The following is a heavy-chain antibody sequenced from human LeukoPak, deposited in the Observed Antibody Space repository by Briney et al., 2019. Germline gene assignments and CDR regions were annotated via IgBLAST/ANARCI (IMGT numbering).Heavy chain of an antibody. D-gene: IGHD6-6*01. CDR3: PRPYSSSSYYYGMDV. V-gene: IGHV1-2*06. CDR1: GYTFTNYY. Sequence: ASVKVSCKSSGYTFTNYYIHWVRQAPGQGLEWMGRIDPNTGGTKSAKNFQGRVTMTMDTSISTAYMALRGLRSDDTAGYYCPRPYSSSSYYYGMDVWGQGHTVTVS. CDR2: IDPNTGGT. J-gene: IGHJ6*02.